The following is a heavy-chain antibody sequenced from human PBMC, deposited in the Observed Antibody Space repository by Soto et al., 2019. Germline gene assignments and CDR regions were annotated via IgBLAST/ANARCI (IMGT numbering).Heavy chain of an antibody. CDR1: GGSISSSNW. CDR3: ASGTAPLWFGKSTGYGMDV. J-gene: IGHJ6*02. D-gene: IGHD3-10*01. CDR2: IYRSGST. V-gene: IGHV4-4*02. Sequence: NPSETLSLTCAVSGGSISSSNWWSWVRQPPGKGLEWIGEIYRSGSTNYNPSLKSRVTISVDKSKNQFSLKLSSVTAADTAVYYCASGTAPLWFGKSTGYGMDVWGQGTTVTVSS.